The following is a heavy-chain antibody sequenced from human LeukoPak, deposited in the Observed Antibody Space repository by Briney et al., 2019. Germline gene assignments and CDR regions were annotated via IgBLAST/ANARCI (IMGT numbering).Heavy chain of an antibody. D-gene: IGHD6-13*01. CDR1: GFIFSNYG. CDR3: AKDVNSGWSYFGY. V-gene: IGHV3-30*02. CDR2: IRYDGSNE. Sequence: GGSLRLSCAASGFIFSNYGMHWVRQAPGKGLEWVAFIRYDGSNEYSADSVTGRVTISRDNSKNTLYLQMNSLRAEDTAVYYCAKDVNSGWSYFGYWGQGTLVTVSS. J-gene: IGHJ4*02.